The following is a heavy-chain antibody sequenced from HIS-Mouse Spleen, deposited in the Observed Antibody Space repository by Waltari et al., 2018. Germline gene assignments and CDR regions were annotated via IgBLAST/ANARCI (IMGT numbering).Heavy chain of an antibody. CDR3: ARGTIALLTGDAFDI. D-gene: IGHD7-27*01. CDR2: IYYSGST. V-gene: IGHV4-30-4*01. Sequence: QVQLQESGPGLVKPSQTLSLTCTVSGCPLRSGCYYWSWIRPPPGKGLEWIGYIYYSGSTYYNPSLKSRVTISVDTSKNQFSLKLSSVTAADTAVYYCARGTIALLTGDAFDIWGQGTMVTVSS. J-gene: IGHJ3*02. CDR1: GCPLRSGCYY.